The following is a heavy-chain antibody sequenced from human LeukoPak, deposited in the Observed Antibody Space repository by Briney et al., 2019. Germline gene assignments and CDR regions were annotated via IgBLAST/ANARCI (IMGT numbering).Heavy chain of an antibody. CDR3: ARGPDLGTRGHYLFYMDV. D-gene: IGHD3-16*01. CDR2: IIPIFGTA. Sequence: ASVKVSCKASGGTFSSYAISWVRQAPGQGLEWMGGIIPIFGTANYAQKFQGRVTITTNESTSTAYMELSSLRSEDTAVYYCARGPDLGTRGHYLFYMDVWGKGTTVTVSS. V-gene: IGHV1-69*05. J-gene: IGHJ6*03. CDR1: GGTFSSYA.